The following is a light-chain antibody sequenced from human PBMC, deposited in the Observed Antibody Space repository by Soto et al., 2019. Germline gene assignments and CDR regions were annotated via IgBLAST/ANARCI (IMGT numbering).Light chain of an antibody. J-gene: IGKJ1*01. CDR1: QGIIDY. CDR3: QKYNTAPQT. Sequence: DIQMTQSPSSLSANVGDRVTITCRASQGIIDYVAWFQQKPGKAPQLLIYAASTPQSGVPSRFSGSGSGTDFTLTISSLQPEDVETYYFQKYNTAPQTFGQGTKVEIK. V-gene: IGKV1-27*01. CDR2: AAS.